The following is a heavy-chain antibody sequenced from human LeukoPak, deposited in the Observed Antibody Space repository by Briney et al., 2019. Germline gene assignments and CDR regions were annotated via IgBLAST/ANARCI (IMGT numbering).Heavy chain of an antibody. Sequence: GGSLRLSCAASGFTFSSYSMNWVRQAPGKGLEWVSSISSSSRYIYYADSVKGRFTISRDNAKNSLYLQMNSLRAEDTAVYYCARVGNPYDFWSGYPWYYYMDVWGKGTTVTVSS. CDR1: GFTFSSYS. D-gene: IGHD3-3*01. CDR2: ISSSSRYI. CDR3: ARVGNPYDFWSGYPWYYYMDV. V-gene: IGHV3-21*01. J-gene: IGHJ6*03.